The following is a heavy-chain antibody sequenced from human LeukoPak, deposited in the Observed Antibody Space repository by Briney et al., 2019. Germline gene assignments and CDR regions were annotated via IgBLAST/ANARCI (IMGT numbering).Heavy chain of an antibody. D-gene: IGHD3-22*01. CDR3: ARDRFAMIDY. Sequence: GGSLRLSCTASGFTFSTSSLNWVRQAPGKGLEWVSSISGDSVHILYADSVKGRFIISRDNAKNSVHLQMNSLRAEDTAVYYCARDRFAMIDYWGQGTLVTVSS. CDR1: GFTFSTSS. CDR2: ISGDSVHI. J-gene: IGHJ4*02. V-gene: IGHV3-21*01.